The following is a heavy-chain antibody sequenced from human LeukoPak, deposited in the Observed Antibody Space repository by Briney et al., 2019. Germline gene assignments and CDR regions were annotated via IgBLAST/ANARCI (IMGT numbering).Heavy chain of an antibody. CDR3: ARGNYVWGRLISVGGAFDI. CDR1: GGSISSGSYY. J-gene: IGHJ3*02. V-gene: IGHV4-61*02. CDR2: IYTSGST. D-gene: IGHD3-16*01. Sequence: PSQTLSLTCTVSGGSISSGSYYWSWIRQPAGKGLEWIGRIYTSGSTNYNPSLKSRVTISVDTSKNQFSLKLSSVTAADTAVYYCARGNYVWGRLISVGGAFDIWGQGTMVTVSS.